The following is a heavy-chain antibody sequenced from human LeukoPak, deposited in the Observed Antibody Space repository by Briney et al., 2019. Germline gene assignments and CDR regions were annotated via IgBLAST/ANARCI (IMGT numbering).Heavy chain of an antibody. CDR3: ARVIQLPKEYFQH. CDR1: GYTFTSYD. Sequence: ASVKVSCKASGYTFTSYDFNWVRQATGQRPEWMGWMSPNSGDTGYAQKFQDRVTMTRNTSISTAYMELSSLRSDDTAVYYCARVIQLPKEYFQHWGQGTLVTVSS. V-gene: IGHV1-8*01. J-gene: IGHJ1*01. D-gene: IGHD2-2*01. CDR2: MSPNSGDT.